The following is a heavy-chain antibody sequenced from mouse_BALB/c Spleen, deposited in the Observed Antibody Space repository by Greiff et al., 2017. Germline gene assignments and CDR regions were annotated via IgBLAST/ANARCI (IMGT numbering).Heavy chain of an antibody. CDR3: AYITTRAMDY. V-gene: IGHV14-3*02. CDR1: GFYIKDTY. CDR2: IDPANGNT. Sequence: VQLQQSGAELVKPGASVKLSCTASGFYIKDTYMHWVKQRPEQGLEWIGRIDPANGNTKYDPKLQGKATITADTSSNTAYLQLSSLTSEDTAVYYCAYITTRAMDYWGQGTSVTVSS. D-gene: IGHD2-4*01. J-gene: IGHJ4*01.